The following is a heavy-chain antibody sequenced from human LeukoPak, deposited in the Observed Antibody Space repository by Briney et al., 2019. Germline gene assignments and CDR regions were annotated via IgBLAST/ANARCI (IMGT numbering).Heavy chain of an antibody. J-gene: IGHJ4*02. D-gene: IGHD1-26*01. CDR2: ISSSGSST. Sequence: GGSLRLSCATSGFTFINYEMSSVRQTPWKGLEWVSYISSSGSSTYYADSVKGRFTISRDNAKSSLCLQMDSLRAGDTAVYYCAREDGSQLDYWGRGTLVTVSS. V-gene: IGHV3-48*03. CDR3: AREDGSQLDY. CDR1: GFTFINYE.